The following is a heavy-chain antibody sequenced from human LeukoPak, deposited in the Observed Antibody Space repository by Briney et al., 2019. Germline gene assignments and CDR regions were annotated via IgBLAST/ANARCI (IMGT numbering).Heavy chain of an antibody. D-gene: IGHD2/OR15-2a*01. CDR1: GVIISSYA. V-gene: IGHV3-23*01. J-gene: IGHJ5*02. CDR2: INGRGDNT. Sequence: SGGSLRLSCAASGVIISSYAMSWVRQAPGKGLRWVSEINGRGDNTYYADFVKGRFTISRDNSKSTVYLQMNSLRTEDTAVYYCAKDRVSPGFNWFDPWGQGTLVTVSS. CDR3: AKDRVSPGFNWFDP.